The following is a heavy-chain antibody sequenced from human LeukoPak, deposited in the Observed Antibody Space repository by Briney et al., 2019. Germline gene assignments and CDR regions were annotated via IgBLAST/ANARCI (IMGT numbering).Heavy chain of an antibody. CDR2: ISSDGNSN. CDR3: AKDGGAAGIFDY. V-gene: IGHV3-30*18. Sequence: GRSLRLSCAASGFIFSSYAMQWVRQAPGRGLEWVAVISSDGNSNFYSNSVRGRFTISRDNSKNTVYLQMNTPKGEDTAVYYCAKDGGAAGIFDYWGQGTLVTVSS. CDR1: GFIFSSYA. D-gene: IGHD6-13*01. J-gene: IGHJ4*02.